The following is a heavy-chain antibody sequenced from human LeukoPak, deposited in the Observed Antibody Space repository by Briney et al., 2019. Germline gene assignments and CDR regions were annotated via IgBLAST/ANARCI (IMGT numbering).Heavy chain of an antibody. D-gene: IGHD2-2*01. CDR1: GFTLSSYA. J-gene: IGHJ4*02. V-gene: IGHV3-23*01. CDR2: ISGSGGST. Sequence: GGSLRLSCAASGFTLSSYAMSWVRQAPGKGLEWVSAISGSGGSTYYADSVKGRFTISRDNSKNTLYLQMNSLRAEDTAVYYCAKVRASIVVVPAAIDYWGQGTLVTVSS. CDR3: AKVRASIVVVPAAIDY.